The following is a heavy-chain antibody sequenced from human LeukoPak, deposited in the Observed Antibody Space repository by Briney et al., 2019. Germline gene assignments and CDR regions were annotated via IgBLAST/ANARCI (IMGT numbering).Heavy chain of an antibody. D-gene: IGHD2-15*01. Sequence: GESLKISCKGSGYSFTSYWIGWVRQMPGKGLEWMGIIYPGDSDTRYSPSFQGQVTISADKSISTAYLQWSSLKASDTAMYYCARLGQFCSGGTCYSGGYDYWGQGTLVTVSS. CDR2: IYPGDSDT. CDR1: GYSFTSYW. V-gene: IGHV5-51*01. CDR3: ARLGQFCSGGTCYSGGYDY. J-gene: IGHJ4*02.